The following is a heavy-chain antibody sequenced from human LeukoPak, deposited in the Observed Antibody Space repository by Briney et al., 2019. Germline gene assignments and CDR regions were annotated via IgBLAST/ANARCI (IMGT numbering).Heavy chain of an antibody. V-gene: IGHV3-23*01. CDR1: GLTFSSYA. CDR3: TKRWYYDILTGYYGAFDY. D-gene: IGHD3-9*01. CDR2: ISVSGGST. J-gene: IGHJ4*02. Sequence: GGSLRLSCAASGLTFSSYAMSWVRRAPGKGLEWVSAISVSGGSTYYADSVKGRFTISRDNSKNTLYLQINSLRAEDTAVDYCTKRWYYDILTGYYGAFDYWGQGTLVTVSS.